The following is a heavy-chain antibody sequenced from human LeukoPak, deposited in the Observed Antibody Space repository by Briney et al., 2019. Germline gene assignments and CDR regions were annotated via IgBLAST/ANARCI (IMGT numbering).Heavy chain of an antibody. Sequence: GGSLRLSCAASGFTFSNYWMHWVRQAPGRVLVWVSRISSDESSTTYADSVKGRFTISRDNAKNTLYLKMNTLRAEDTAIYFCARGGFTGTSCPYFDYWGQGTLVTVSS. CDR1: GFTFSNYW. CDR3: ARGGFTGTSCPYFDY. CDR2: ISSDESST. D-gene: IGHD2-2*01. J-gene: IGHJ4*02. V-gene: IGHV3-74*01.